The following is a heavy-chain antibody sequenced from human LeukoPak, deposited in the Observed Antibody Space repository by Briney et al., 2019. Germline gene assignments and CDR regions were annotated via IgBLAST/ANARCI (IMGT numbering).Heavy chain of an antibody. D-gene: IGHD1-26*01. CDR2: IYHSGST. CDR1: GGSISSSNW. J-gene: IGHJ4*02. Sequence: SGTLSLTCAVSGGSISSSNWWSWVRQPPGKGLEWIGEIYHSGSTNYNPSLKSRVTISVDKSKNQFSLKLSSVTAADTAVYYCARDLLGAPRRYFDYWGQGTLVTVSS. V-gene: IGHV4-4*02. CDR3: ARDLLGAPRRYFDY.